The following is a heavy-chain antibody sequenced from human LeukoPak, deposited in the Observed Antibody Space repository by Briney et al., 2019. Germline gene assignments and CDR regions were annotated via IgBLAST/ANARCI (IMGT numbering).Heavy chain of an antibody. J-gene: IGHJ6*03. V-gene: IGHV3-15*01. CDR1: GFTFSNAW. CDR3: TTRAGGRFGDYVPYYCYYMDV. CDR2: IKSKTDGGTT. Sequence: PGGSLRLSCAASGFTFSNAWMSWVRQAPGKGLEWVGRIKSKTDGGTTDYAAPVKGRFTISRDDSKNTLYLQMNSLKTEDTAVYYCTTRAGGRFGDYVPYYCYYMDVWGKGTTVTVSS. D-gene: IGHD4-17*01.